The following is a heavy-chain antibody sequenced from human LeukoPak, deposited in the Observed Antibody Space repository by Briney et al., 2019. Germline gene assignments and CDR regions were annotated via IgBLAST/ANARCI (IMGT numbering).Heavy chain of an antibody. CDR2: INSDGSST. J-gene: IGHJ6*02. CDR1: GFTFSSYW. CDR3: ATPTPQPRAPRTLHYYYYYGMDV. Sequence: GGSLRLSCAASGFTFSSYWMHWVRQAPGKGLVWVSRINSDGSSTSYADSVKGRFTISRDNSKNTLYLQMNSLRAEDTAVYYCATPTPQPRAPRTLHYYYYYGMDVWGQGTTVTVSS. V-gene: IGHV3-74*01. D-gene: IGHD2-15*01.